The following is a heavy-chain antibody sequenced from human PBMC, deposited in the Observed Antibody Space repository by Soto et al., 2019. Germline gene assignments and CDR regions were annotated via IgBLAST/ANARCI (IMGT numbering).Heavy chain of an antibody. J-gene: IGHJ6*02. CDR3: ARQPSNGQWYV. Sequence: PRESLKISCKGSGYSFTNYWIGWVRQMPGKGLEWMAIIYPGDSDIRYNPSFQGQVTISADKSISTAYLQWNSLKASDTAMYYCARQPSNGQWYVWGPGTTVTVSS. D-gene: IGHD6-19*01. CDR2: IYPGDSDI. CDR1: GYSFTNYW. V-gene: IGHV5-51*01.